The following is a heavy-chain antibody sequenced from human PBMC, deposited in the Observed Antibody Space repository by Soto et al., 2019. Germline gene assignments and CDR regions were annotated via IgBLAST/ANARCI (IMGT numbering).Heavy chain of an antibody. CDR3: ARLPNDCDSSGYDDYFDY. V-gene: IGHV4-39*01. D-gene: IGHD3-22*01. CDR2: IYYSGST. Sequence: SETLSLTCTVSGGSISRSSYYWGWIRQPPGKGLEWIGSIYYSGSTNYNPSHKSRVTISVDTSKSQFSLKLRSVTAADAAVYYCARLPNDCDSSGYDDYFDYWGQGTQVTVSS. J-gene: IGHJ4*02. CDR1: GGSISRSSYY.